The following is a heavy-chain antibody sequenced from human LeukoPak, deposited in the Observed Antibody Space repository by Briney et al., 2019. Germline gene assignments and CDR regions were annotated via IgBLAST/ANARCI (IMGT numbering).Heavy chain of an antibody. J-gene: IGHJ4*02. D-gene: IGHD2-2*01. CDR2: ISYDGSNK. V-gene: IGHV3-30*18. CDR3: AKDRDIIVVPAANIDY. Sequence: GGSLRLSCAASGFTFSSYGMHWVRQAPGKGLEWVAVISYDGSNKYYADSVKGRFTISRDNSKNTLYLQMNSLRAEDTAVYYCAKDRDIIVVPAANIDYWGQGTLVTVSS. CDR1: GFTFSSYG.